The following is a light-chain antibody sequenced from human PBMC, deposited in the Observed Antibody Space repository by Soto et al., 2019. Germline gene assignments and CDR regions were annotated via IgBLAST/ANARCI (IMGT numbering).Light chain of an antibody. J-gene: IGLJ1*01. CDR1: STGPVSSGHY. CDR3: SSYTITNILSYV. CDR2: EVS. V-gene: IGLV2-14*01. Sequence: QAVVTQEPSLTVSPGGTVTLTCGSSTGPVSSGHYVSWYQQHPGKAPKLLIYEVSNRPSGVSHRFSGSKSGNTASLTISGLQAEDEADYYCSSYTITNILSYVFGTGTKVTV.